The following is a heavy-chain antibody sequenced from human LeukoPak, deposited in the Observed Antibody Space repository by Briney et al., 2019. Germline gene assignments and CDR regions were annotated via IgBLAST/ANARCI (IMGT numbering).Heavy chain of an antibody. CDR2: IGGNGDRT. J-gene: IGHJ5*02. D-gene: IGHD6-19*01. Sequence: GGSLRLSCAASGFTFSSYAMSWVRQAPGKGLEWVSGIGGNGDRTYYADSVKDRFTISRDNSKNTLYLQMHSLRAEDTAVYYCAKHRRIQWVGLNWIDPWGQGTLVTVSS. CDR3: AKHRRIQWVGLNWIDP. V-gene: IGHV3-23*01. CDR1: GFTFSSYA.